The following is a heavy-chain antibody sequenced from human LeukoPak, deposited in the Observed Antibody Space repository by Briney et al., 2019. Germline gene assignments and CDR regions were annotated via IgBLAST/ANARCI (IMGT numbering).Heavy chain of an antibody. D-gene: IGHD5-18*01. CDR3: ARINGYSYGYNDY. CDR1: GFTFSNAW. J-gene: IGHJ4*02. Sequence: GGSLRLSCAASGFTFSNAWMSWVRQAPGKGLEWVAVISYDGSNKYYADSVKGRFTISRDNSKNTLYLQMNSLRAEDTAVYYCARINGYSYGYNDYWGQGTLVTVSS. CDR2: ISYDGSNK. V-gene: IGHV3-30-3*01.